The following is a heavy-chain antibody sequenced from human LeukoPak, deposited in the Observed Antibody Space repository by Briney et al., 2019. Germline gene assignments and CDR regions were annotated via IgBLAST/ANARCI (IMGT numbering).Heavy chain of an antibody. CDR1: GGSISSSSYY. D-gene: IGHD6-13*01. V-gene: IGHV4-39*01. J-gene: IGHJ6*03. Sequence: SETLSLTCTVSGGSISSSSYYWGWIRQPPGKGLEWIGSIYYSGSTYYNPSLKSRVTISVDTSKNQFSLKLSSVTAADTAVYYCARRGSRPPYYYYMDVWGKGTTVTISS. CDR3: ARRGSRPPYYYYMDV. CDR2: IYYSGST.